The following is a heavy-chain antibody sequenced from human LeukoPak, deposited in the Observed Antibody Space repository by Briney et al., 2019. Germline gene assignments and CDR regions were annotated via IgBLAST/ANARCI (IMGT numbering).Heavy chain of an antibody. Sequence: GGSLRLSCAASGFTFSSYSMNWVRQAPGKGLEWVSSISSSSSYIYYADSVKGRFTISRDNSKNTLYLQMNSLRAEDTAVYYCARVRAYCGGDCYSGYYYYGMDVWGQGTTVTVSS. CDR3: ARVRAYCGGDCYSGYYYYGMDV. CDR2: ISSSSSYI. CDR1: GFTFSSYS. V-gene: IGHV3-21*04. J-gene: IGHJ6*02. D-gene: IGHD2-21*02.